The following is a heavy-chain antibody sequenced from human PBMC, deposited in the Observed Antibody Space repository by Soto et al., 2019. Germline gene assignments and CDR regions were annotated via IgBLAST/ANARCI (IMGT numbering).Heavy chain of an antibody. CDR1: GFIFSSYS. D-gene: IGHD3-10*01. CDR3: ARVSGTLERYSDLDY. CDR2: ISPRSDDI. Sequence: EVQLVESGGGLVKPGGSLRLSCAASGFIFSSYSMNWVRQAPGKGLEWVSSISPRSDDIYFADSMRGRFTISRDNAQNSLYLHMNNLSAEDTAVYHCARVSGTLERYSDLDYWGQGTLVTVSS. J-gene: IGHJ4*02. V-gene: IGHV3-21*06.